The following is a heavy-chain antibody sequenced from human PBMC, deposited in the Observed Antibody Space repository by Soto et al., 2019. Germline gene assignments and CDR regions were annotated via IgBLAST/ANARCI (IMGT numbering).Heavy chain of an antibody. V-gene: IGHV5-51*01. CDR1: GYSFTSYW. J-gene: IGHJ3*02. Sequence: GESLKISCKGSGYSFTSYWIGWVRQMPGKGLEWMGIIYPGDSDTRYSPSFQGQVTISADKSISTAYLQWSSLKASDTAMYYCASSIAALGDAFDIRGQRTMVTVSS. D-gene: IGHD6-6*01. CDR2: IYPGDSDT. CDR3: ASSIAALGDAFDI.